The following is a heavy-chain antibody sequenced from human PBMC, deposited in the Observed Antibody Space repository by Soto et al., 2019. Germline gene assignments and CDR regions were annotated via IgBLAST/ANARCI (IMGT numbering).Heavy chain of an antibody. Sequence: GGSLRLSCAASGFTFSSYGMHWVRQAPGKGLEWVAVIWYDGSNKYYADSVKGRFTISRDNSKNTLYLQMNSLRAEDTAVYYCNADGMSIAARWRDYFDYWGQGTLVTVSS. V-gene: IGHV3-33*01. CDR2: IWYDGSNK. D-gene: IGHD6-6*01. J-gene: IGHJ4*02. CDR1: GFTFSSYG. CDR3: NADGMSIAARWRDYFDY.